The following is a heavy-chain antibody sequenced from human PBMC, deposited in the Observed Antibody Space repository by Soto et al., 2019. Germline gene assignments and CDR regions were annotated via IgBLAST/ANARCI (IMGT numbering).Heavy chain of an antibody. CDR3: TRDFQGPLDYGMDV. D-gene: IGHD1-1*01. V-gene: IGHV3-7*01. Sequence: VGSLRLSYADSGFTFSSYWMSWVRQAPGKGLEWVANVKYDGSQTYYVGSVKGRFTISRDNAKNSLYLQMNSLRAEDTAVYYCTRDFQGPLDYGMDVWGQGTTVTVSS. J-gene: IGHJ6*02. CDR2: VKYDGSQT. CDR1: GFTFSSYW.